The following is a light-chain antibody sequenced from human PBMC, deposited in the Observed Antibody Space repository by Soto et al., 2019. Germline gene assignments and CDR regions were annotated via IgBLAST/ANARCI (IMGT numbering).Light chain of an antibody. CDR2: DAS. Sequence: DIQMTQSPSTLSASVGDRVTITCLASQSISSWLAWYQQKPGKAPKLLIYDASSLDSGAPSRFSGSGPGTEFLLTISSLQPDDFAPYYCQQYNSYSWTFGQGTKVEIK. CDR1: QSISSW. J-gene: IGKJ1*01. CDR3: QQYNSYSWT. V-gene: IGKV1-5*01.